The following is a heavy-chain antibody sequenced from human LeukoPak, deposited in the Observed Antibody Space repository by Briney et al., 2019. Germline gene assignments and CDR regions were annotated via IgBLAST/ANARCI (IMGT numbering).Heavy chain of an antibody. Sequence: ASVKVSCKASGYTFTCYYMHWVRQAPGQGLEWMGWFNPNSGGTNYAQKFQGRVTMTRDTSISTAYMKLSRLRSDDTAVYYCARDTAYYYDSSGYYYYFDYWGQGTLVTVSS. CDR2: FNPNSGGT. CDR1: GYTFTCYY. J-gene: IGHJ4*02. CDR3: ARDTAYYYDSSGYYYYFDY. D-gene: IGHD3-22*01. V-gene: IGHV1-2*02.